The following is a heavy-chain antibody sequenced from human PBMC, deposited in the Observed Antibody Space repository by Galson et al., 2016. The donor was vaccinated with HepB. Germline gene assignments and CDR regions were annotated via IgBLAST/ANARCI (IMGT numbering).Heavy chain of an antibody. D-gene: IGHD2-15*01. CDR1: GFTFSGYT. CDR3: AKGAEGGMDV. J-gene: IGHJ6*02. CDR2: IWFDGSKD. Sequence: SLRLSCAASGFTFSGYTMHWVRQAPGKGLEWVAVIWFDGSKDYYADSVQGRFTVSRDNSKSTMDLQMRSLRGDDTAVYYCAKGAEGGMDVWDRGTTVTVSS. V-gene: IGHV3-33*06.